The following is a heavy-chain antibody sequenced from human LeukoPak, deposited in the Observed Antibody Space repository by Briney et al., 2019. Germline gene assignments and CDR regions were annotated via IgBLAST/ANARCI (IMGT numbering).Heavy chain of an antibody. Sequence: GRSLRLSCAASGFTFSSYGMHWVRQAPGKGLEWVAVVSYDGSNKYYADSVKGRFTISRDNSKNTLYLQMNSLRAEDTAVYYCAKDRNPRRAKDDYFDYWGQGTLVTVSS. D-gene: IGHD1-26*01. CDR3: AKDRNPRRAKDDYFDY. V-gene: IGHV3-30*18. CDR2: VSYDGSNK. CDR1: GFTFSSYG. J-gene: IGHJ4*02.